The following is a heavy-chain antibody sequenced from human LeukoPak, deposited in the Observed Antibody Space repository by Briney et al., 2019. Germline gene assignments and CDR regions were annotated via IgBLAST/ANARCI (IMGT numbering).Heavy chain of an antibody. D-gene: IGHD3-16*01. J-gene: IGHJ5*02. CDR3: ARVRDYGWFDP. CDR2: IYSGGST. V-gene: IGHV3-53*01. Sequence: GGSLRLSCAASGFTVSSNSMSWVRQAPGKGLEWVSVIYSGGSTYYADSVKGRFTISRDNSKNTLYLQMNSLGAEDTAVYYCARVRDYGWFDPWGQGTLVTVSS. CDR1: GFTVSSNS.